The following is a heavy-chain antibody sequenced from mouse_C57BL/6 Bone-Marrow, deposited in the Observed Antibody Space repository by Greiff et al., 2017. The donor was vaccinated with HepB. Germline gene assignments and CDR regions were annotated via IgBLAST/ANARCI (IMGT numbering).Heavy chain of an antibody. Sequence: VQLQQSGAELAKPGASVKLSCKASGYTFTSYWMHWVKQRPGQGLEWIGYINPSSGYKKYNQKFKDKATLTADKSSSTAYMQLRSLTYEDSAVYYCARGQLRPLGAMDYWGQGTSVTVSS. J-gene: IGHJ4*01. CDR1: GYTFTSYW. V-gene: IGHV1-7*01. D-gene: IGHD3-2*02. CDR2: INPSSGYK. CDR3: ARGQLRPLGAMDY.